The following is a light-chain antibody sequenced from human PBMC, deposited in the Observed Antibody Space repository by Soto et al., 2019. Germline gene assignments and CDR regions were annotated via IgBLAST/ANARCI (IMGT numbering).Light chain of an antibody. CDR2: DVN. CDR1: RSDIGSHNT. V-gene: IGLV2-14*03. Sequence: QSALTQPASVSVSPGQSITISCTGTRSDIGSHNTVSWYQQYPGKAPKLIIYDVNNRPSGVSNRFSGSKSGNAASLTISGLQAEDETDYYCSSYSSISTLVFGTGTKLTVL. J-gene: IGLJ1*01. CDR3: SSYSSISTLV.